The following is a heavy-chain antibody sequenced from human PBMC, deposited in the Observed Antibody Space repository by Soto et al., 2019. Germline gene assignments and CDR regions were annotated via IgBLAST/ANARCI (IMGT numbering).Heavy chain of an antibody. V-gene: IGHV4-31*03. Sequence: QVQLQESGPGLVKPSQTLSLTCTVSGGSNIRDGYYWSWIRQHPGKGLEWIAYISYSGSSYSNPSLTSRVTLSADTSKNQFSLRLTSVTAADTAVYFCARATPAGSADFWGQGTLVTVSS. CDR3: ARATPAGSADF. D-gene: IGHD2-2*01. J-gene: IGHJ4*02. CDR1: GGSNIRDGYY. CDR2: ISYSGSS.